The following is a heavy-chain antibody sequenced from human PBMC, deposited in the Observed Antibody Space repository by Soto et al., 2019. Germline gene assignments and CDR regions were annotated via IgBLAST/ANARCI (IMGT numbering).Heavy chain of an antibody. CDR3: AHRLTRYSWNYGLFDD. J-gene: IGHJ4*02. D-gene: IGHD1-26*01. Sequence: QITLKESGPTLVKPTQTLTLTCTFSGFSLTSSGVGVGWIRQPPGNALECLALIYWDDDKRYSPSLKSRLTITKDTSKNQAVLTVTNMDPMDTATYYCAHRLTRYSWNYGLFDDWGQGTLVTVSS. CDR1: GFSLTSSGVG. CDR2: IYWDDDK. V-gene: IGHV2-5*02.